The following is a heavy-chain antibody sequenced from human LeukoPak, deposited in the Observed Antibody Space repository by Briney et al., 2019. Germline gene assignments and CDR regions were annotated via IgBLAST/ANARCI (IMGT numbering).Heavy chain of an antibody. CDR2: IYYSGST. V-gene: IGHV4-59*01. Sequence: SETLCLTCTVSVGSISSYYWSWIRQPPGKGLEWVGYIYYSGSTNYNPSLKSRLTISADTSKNQFSLKLRSVTAADTAVYYCARAEEPDNYTYGMDVWGQGTTVTVSS. D-gene: IGHD3-3*01. J-gene: IGHJ6*02. CDR3: ARAEEPDNYTYGMDV. CDR1: VGSISSYY.